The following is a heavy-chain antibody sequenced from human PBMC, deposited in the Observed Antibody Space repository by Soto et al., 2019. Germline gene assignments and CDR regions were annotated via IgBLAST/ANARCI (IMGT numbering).Heavy chain of an antibody. CDR1: GFTFSSYS. J-gene: IGHJ5*02. D-gene: IGHD2-2*01. Sequence: PGGSLRLSCAASGFTFSSYSMNWVRQAPGKGLEWVSSISSSSYIYYADSVKGRFTISRDNAKNSLYLQMNSLRAEDTAVYYCARENCSSTSCPGGGWFEPWGQGTLVTVSS. CDR2: ISSSSYI. CDR3: ARENCSSTSCPGGGWFEP. V-gene: IGHV3-21*01.